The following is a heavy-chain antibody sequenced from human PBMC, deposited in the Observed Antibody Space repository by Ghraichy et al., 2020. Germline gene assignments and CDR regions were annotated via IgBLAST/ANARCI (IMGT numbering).Heavy chain of an antibody. D-gene: IGHD1-1*01. J-gene: IGHJ6*02. CDR3: ARDHENGRYGMEV. CDR1: GGSFSDYY. CDR2: ITHSANT. Sequence: SETLSLTCAVYGGSFSDYYWSWIRQHPGKGLEWIGEITHSANTNYNPSLKSRVTISVDTFKNQFSLKLSSVTAADTAGYYCARDHENGRYGMEVWGQETTDTV. V-gene: IGHV4-34*01.